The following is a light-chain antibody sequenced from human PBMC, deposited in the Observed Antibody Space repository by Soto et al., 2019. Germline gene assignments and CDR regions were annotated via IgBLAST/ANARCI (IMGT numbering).Light chain of an antibody. J-gene: IGKJ4*01. V-gene: IGKV1-39*01. CDR3: QQTYSSPLT. CDR2: AAS. CDR1: QSVTSY. Sequence: DIQMTQSPSSLSASVGDRVTITCRASQSVTSYLNWYQQKPGKAPKLLIYAASRLQGGVPSRISGSGSGTDFTLTITSLQPEDFAAYFCQQTYSSPLTFGGGTKVEIK.